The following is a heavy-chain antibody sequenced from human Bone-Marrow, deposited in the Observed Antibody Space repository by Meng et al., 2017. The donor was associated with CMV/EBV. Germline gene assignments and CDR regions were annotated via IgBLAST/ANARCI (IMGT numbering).Heavy chain of an antibody. V-gene: IGHV1-8*01. CDR3: ARDGFDSREGY. J-gene: IGHJ4*02. D-gene: IGHD3-22*01. CDR2: INPDNGKT. CDR1: GYTFTSYD. Sequence: ASVKVSCKASGYTFTSYDIHWVRQATGHGLEWMGWINPDNGKTGYSQRFQGRVTMTADTSITTAYMELTSLRPDDTAVSFCARDGFDSREGYWGQGTHVAVAS.